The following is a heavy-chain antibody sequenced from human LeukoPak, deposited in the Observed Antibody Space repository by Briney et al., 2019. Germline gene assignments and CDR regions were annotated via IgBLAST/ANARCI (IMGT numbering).Heavy chain of an antibody. CDR1: GGSISSYY. D-gene: IGHD1-7*01. CDR3: ARDTTRTTPYYYYGMDV. Sequence: PSETLSLTCTVSGGSISSYYWSWIRQPAGKGLEWIGRIYTSGSTNYNPSLKSRVTMSVDTSKNQFSLKLSSATAADTAVYYCARDTTRTTPYYYYGMDVWGQGTTVTVSS. J-gene: IGHJ6*02. V-gene: IGHV4-4*07. CDR2: IYTSGST.